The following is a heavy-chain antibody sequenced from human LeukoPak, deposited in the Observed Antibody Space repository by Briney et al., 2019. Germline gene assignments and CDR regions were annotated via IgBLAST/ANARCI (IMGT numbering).Heavy chain of an antibody. CDR3: VKDGYCSGGSCYWPHFDS. CDR1: GFSFRSYG. V-gene: IGHV3-33*06. D-gene: IGHD2-15*01. J-gene: IGHJ4*02. Sequence: PGGSLRLSCAASGFSFRSYGMHWVRQAPGKGLEWVAIIWHDGSRQEYADSVKGRFIVSRDNSRDTLDLQMSSLTAEDTAVYYCVKDGYCSGGSCYWPHFDSWGQGALVTVSS. CDR2: IWHDGSRQ.